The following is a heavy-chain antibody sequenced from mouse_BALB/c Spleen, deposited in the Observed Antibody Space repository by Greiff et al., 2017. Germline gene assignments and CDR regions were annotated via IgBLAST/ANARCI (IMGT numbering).Heavy chain of an antibody. J-gene: IGHJ3*01. CDR1: GFTFSSFG. Sequence: EVQLVESGGGLVQPGGSRKLSCAASGFTFSSFGMHWVRQAPEKGLEWVAYISSGSSTIYYADTVKGRFTISRDNPKNTLFLQMTSLRSEDTAMYYCARNYYGSSFADWGQGSLVTVSA. CDR2: ISSGSSTI. D-gene: IGHD1-1*01. CDR3: ARNYYGSSFAD. V-gene: IGHV5-17*02.